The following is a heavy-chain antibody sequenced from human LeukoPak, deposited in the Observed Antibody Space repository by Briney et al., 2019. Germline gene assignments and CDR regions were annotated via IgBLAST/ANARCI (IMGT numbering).Heavy chain of an antibody. CDR3: ARVRIQLSGFPLMDY. CDR2: IIPIFGTA. V-gene: IGHV1-69*13. Sequence: ASVKVSCKASGGTFVSYAISWVRQAPGQGLEGRGGIIPIFGTANYAQKFQGRVTITADESTTTAYMELSSLRSEDTAVYYCARVRIQLSGFPLMDYWGQGTLVTVSS. CDR1: GGTFVSYA. J-gene: IGHJ4*02. D-gene: IGHD5-18*01.